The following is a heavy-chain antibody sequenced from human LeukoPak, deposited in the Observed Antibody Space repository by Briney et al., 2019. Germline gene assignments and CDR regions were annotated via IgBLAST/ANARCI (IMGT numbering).Heavy chain of an antibody. D-gene: IGHD1-1*01. CDR3: ARDQGKNGY. CDR1: GGTFSSYA. V-gene: IGHV1-69*04. J-gene: IGHJ4*02. Sequence: ASVKVSCKASGGTFSSYAISWVRQAPGQGLEWMGRIIPILGTANYAQKFQGRVTITADKSTSTAYMELSSLRSEDTAVYYCARDQGKNGYWGQGTLVTVSS. CDR2: IIPILGTA.